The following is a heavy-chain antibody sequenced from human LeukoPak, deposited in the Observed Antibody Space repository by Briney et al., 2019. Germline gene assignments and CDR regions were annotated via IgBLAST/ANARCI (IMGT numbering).Heavy chain of an antibody. CDR1: GGSISSGGYY. J-gene: IGHJ3*02. CDR2: IQHSGGT. D-gene: IGHD3-22*01. Sequence: SQTLPLTCTVSGGSISSGGYYWSWIRQPPGKGLEWIGHIQHSGGTYYSPSLRSRVTMSLDRSKNQFSLNLSSATAADTAVYYCASPMTLVLRGLAGIDAFNIWGQGTMVTVSS. V-gene: IGHV4-30-2*01. CDR3: ASPMTLVLRGLAGIDAFNI.